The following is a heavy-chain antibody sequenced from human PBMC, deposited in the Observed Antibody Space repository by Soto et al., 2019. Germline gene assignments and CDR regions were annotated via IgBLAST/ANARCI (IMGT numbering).Heavy chain of an antibody. Sequence: SETLSLTCTVSGGSISSYYWSWIRQPPGKGLEWIGYIYYSGSTNYNPSLKSRVTISVDTSKNQFSLKLSSVTAADTAVYYCAGGSSLDFWSGYYQELAGAEYFQHWGQGTLVTVSS. CDR3: AGGSSLDFWSGYYQELAGAEYFQH. CDR2: IYYSGST. D-gene: IGHD3-3*01. J-gene: IGHJ1*01. V-gene: IGHV4-59*01. CDR1: GGSISSYY.